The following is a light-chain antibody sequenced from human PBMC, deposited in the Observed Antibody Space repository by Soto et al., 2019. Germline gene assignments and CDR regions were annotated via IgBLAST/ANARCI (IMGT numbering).Light chain of an antibody. Sequence: IVLTQSPATLSLSPGERAALSCRASQSVSTSLDWYKHKPGQAPRLFIYDASKRAPGIPARFSGSGSGTDFTLTISSLELEDFAVYYCQVRDVWPSFGQGTKVDIK. CDR1: QSVSTS. J-gene: IGKJ1*01. CDR2: DAS. CDR3: QVRDVWPS. V-gene: IGKV3-11*01.